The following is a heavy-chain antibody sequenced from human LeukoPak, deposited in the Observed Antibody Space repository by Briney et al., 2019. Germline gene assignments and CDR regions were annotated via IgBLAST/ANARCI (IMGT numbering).Heavy chain of an antibody. J-gene: IGHJ4*02. CDR2: IIPMFGTP. V-gene: IGHV1-69*05. CDR1: GGTFSRNT. Sequence: EASVKVSCKASGGTFSRNTVTWVRQAPGQGLEWMGGIIPMFGTPNYAQNFRGRVTVTTDESTSTASMELTSLRPEDTAVYYCARVSVDSGYYYLDLWGQGTLVTVSS. D-gene: IGHD3-22*01. CDR3: ARVSVDSGYYYLDL.